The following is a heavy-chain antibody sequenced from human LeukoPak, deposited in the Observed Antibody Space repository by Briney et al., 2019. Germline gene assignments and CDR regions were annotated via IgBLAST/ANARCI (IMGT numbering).Heavy chain of an antibody. J-gene: IGHJ6*03. CDR1: GFNFSHYW. V-gene: IGHV3-30*03. Sequence: PGGSLRLSCAVSGFNFSHYWMSWVRQAPGKGLEWVAVISYDGSDKYYADSVKGRFTISRDNSKNTLYLQMNGLRAEDTAVYYCARTYCGGDCRGYYYSYYMDVWGKGTTVTISS. CDR2: ISYDGSDK. CDR3: ARTYCGGDCRGYYYSYYMDV. D-gene: IGHD2-21*02.